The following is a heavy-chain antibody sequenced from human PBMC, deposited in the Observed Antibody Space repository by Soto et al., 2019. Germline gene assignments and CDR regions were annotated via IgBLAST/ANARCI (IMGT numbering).Heavy chain of an antibody. CDR2: INPSGGSK. D-gene: IGHD1-20*01. V-gene: IGHV1-46*01. CDR3: ARTRYNWNFDY. J-gene: IGHJ4*02. Sequence: XSXKVSCKASGYTXTSYYMHWVRQAPGQGLEWMGIINPSGGSKSYAQKFQGRVTMTRDTSTSTVYMEMSRLRSEDTAVYYCARTRYNWNFDYWGQGTLGTVS. CDR1: GYTXTSYY.